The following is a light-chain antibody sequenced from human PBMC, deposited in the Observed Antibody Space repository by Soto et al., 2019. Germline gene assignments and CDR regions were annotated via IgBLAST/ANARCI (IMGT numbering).Light chain of an antibody. V-gene: IGKV1-5*03. CDR1: QSTSSW. CDR3: QQYNTYST. Sequence: IQMTQSPSTLSASVGDRVTLTCRASQSTSSWLAWYQQKPGKAPKLLIYKASSLESGVPSRFSGSGSGTEFTLTISSLQPDDFATYYCQQYNTYSTFGQGTRLEIK. J-gene: IGKJ5*01. CDR2: KAS.